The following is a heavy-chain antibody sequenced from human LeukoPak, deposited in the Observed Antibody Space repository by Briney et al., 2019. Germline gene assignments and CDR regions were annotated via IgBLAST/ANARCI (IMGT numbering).Heavy chain of an antibody. V-gene: IGHV4-34*01. CDR3: ARVTYGSGGEVDY. J-gene: IGHJ4*02. Sequence: PSETLSLTCAVYGGSFSGYYWSWIRQPPGKGLEWIGEINHSGSTNYNPSLKSRVTISVDTSKNQFSLKLSSVTAADTAVYYCARVTYGSGGEVDYWGQGTLVTVSS. D-gene: IGHD3-10*01. CDR1: GGSFSGYY. CDR2: INHSGST.